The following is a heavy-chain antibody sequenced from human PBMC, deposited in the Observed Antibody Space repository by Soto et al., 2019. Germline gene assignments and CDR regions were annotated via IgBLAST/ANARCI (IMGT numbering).Heavy chain of an antibody. CDR1: GFTFTSFG. CDR2: VSYDGIDE. Sequence: GGSLRLSCAASGFTFTSFGIHWVRQAPGKGLEWVAVVSYDGIDENYADYVKGRFSISRDNSKNTVYLQMISLRGEDTAVFYCAKGGRQWLVTSDFNYWGQGALVTVSS. J-gene: IGHJ4*02. V-gene: IGHV3-30*18. CDR3: AKGGRQWLVTSDFNY. D-gene: IGHD6-19*01.